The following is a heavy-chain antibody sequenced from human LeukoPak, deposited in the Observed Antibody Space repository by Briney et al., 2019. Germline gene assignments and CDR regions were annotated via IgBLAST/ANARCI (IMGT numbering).Heavy chain of an antibody. CDR3: VRGLWFLGHIDY. V-gene: IGHV4-34*01. Sequence: SETLSLTCAVYGGSSSGYYWSWIRQPPGKGLEWIGEINHSGSTNYNPSLKSRVTISVDTSKNQFSLKLSSVTAADTAVYYCVRGLWFLGHIDYWGQGTLVTVSS. CDR2: INHSGST. J-gene: IGHJ4*02. CDR1: GGSSSGYY. D-gene: IGHD2-21*01.